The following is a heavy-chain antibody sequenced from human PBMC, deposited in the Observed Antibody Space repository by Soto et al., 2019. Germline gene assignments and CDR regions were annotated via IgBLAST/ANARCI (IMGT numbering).Heavy chain of an antibody. CDR3: AASIFYYGLDV. V-gene: IGHV5-51*01. CDR1: GYTFTNYW. J-gene: IGHJ6*02. Sequence: GESLKISCKGSGYTFTNYWIGWVRQMPGKGPEWMGIIYPGDSDTKYNPSFQGQVTISADKSITTTYLQWSSLKASDTAIYYCAASIFYYGLDVWAQGTKVTVSS. CDR2: IYPGDSDT.